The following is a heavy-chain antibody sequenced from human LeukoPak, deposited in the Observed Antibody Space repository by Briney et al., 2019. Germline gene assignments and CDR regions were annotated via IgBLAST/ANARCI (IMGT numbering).Heavy chain of an antibody. D-gene: IGHD3-10*01. CDR2: IRSKAYGGTT. V-gene: IGHV3-49*03. CDR3: TRAVLLWFGEFDY. J-gene: IGHJ4*02. Sequence: SGGSLRLSCTASGFTFGDYAMSWFRQAPGEGLEWVGFIRSKAYGGTTEYAASVKGRFTISRDDSKSTAYLQMNSLKTEDTAVYYCTRAVLLWFGEFDYWGQGTLVTVSS. CDR1: GFTFGDYA.